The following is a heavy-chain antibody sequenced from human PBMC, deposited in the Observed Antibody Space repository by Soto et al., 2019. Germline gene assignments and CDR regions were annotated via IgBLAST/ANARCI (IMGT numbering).Heavy chain of an antibody. D-gene: IGHD2-2*01. CDR3: ARDVIVVVPAATLGYYYYGMDV. Sequence: ASVKVSCKASGYTFTGYDMHWVRQAPGQGLEWMGWINPNSGGTNYAQKFQGRVTMTRDTSISTAYMELSRLRSDDTAVYYCARDVIVVVPAATLGYYYYGMDVWGQGTTVTVSS. J-gene: IGHJ6*02. CDR2: INPNSGGT. CDR1: GYTFTGYD. V-gene: IGHV1-2*02.